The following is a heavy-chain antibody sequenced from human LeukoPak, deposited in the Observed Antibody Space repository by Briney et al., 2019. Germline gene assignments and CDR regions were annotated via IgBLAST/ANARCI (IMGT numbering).Heavy chain of an antibody. CDR2: IYTSGST. Sequence: PSETLSLTCTVSGGSISSYYWSWIRQPAGKGLEGIGRIYTSGSTNYNPSLKSRVTMSVDTSKNQFSLKLSSVTAADTAVYYCARDTGMVTARRRFAFDIWGQGTMVTVSS. J-gene: IGHJ3*02. D-gene: IGHD5-18*01. CDR1: GGSISSYY. V-gene: IGHV4-4*07. CDR3: ARDTGMVTARRRFAFDI.